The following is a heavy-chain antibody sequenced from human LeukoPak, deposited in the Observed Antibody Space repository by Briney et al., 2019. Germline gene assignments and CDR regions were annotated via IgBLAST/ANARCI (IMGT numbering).Heavy chain of an antibody. CDR1: GYTFINYY. CDR2: IIPIFGTA. J-gene: IGHJ4*02. V-gene: IGHV1-69*13. D-gene: IGHD3-22*01. CDR3: ATHGYYDSSGYYYEGRTFGY. Sequence: ASVKVSCKASGYTFINYYMHWVRQAPGQGLEWMGGIIPIFGTANYAQKFQGRVTITADESTSTAYMELSSLRSEDTAVYYCATHGYYDSSGYYYEGRTFGYWGQGTLVTVSS.